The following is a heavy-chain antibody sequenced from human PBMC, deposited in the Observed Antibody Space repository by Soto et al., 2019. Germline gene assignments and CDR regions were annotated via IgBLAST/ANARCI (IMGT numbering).Heavy chain of an antibody. D-gene: IGHD3-3*01. CDR1: GGTFSSYA. CDR3: AREITIFGVVTTYYYYGMDV. V-gene: IGHV1-69*01. CDR2: IIPIFGTA. J-gene: IGHJ6*02. Sequence: QVQLVQSGAEVKKPGSLVKVSCKASGGTFSSYAISWVRQAPGQGLEWMGGIIPIFGTANYAQKFQGRVTITADESTSTAYMELSSLRSEDTAVYYCAREITIFGVVTTYYYYGMDVWGQGTTVTVSS.